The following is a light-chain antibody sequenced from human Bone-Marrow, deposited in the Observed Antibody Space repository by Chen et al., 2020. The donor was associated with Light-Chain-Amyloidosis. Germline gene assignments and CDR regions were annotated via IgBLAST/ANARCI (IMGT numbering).Light chain of an antibody. CDR3: CSYTSSSTPVYV. J-gene: IGLJ1*01. V-gene: IGLV2-14*01. CDR1: SSDVGGYNY. CDR2: EVS. Sequence: QSALTQPASVSGSPGQSITISCTGTSSDVGGYNYVPWYQQHPGKAPKLMLYEVSKRPSGVSNRFSGSRSGNTASLTISGLQAEDEADYYCCSYTSSSTPVYVFGTGTKVTVL.